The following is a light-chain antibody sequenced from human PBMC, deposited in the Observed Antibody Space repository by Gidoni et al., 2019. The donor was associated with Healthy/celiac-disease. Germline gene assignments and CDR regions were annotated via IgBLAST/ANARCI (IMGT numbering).Light chain of an antibody. J-gene: IGKJ4*01. CDR3: QQYGSSPLT. CDR1: QSVSSSY. V-gene: IGKV3-20*01. CDR2: GAS. Sequence: EIVLSPSPAALSLSPGERATLSCSASQSVSSSYLAWYQQKPGQAPRRLIYGASSRATGIPDRFSGSGSGRDVILTISRLEPEDVSVYYCQQYGSSPLTFGGXTKVEIK.